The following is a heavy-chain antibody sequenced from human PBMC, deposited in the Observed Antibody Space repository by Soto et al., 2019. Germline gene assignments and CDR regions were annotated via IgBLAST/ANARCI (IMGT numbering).Heavy chain of an antibody. CDR2: INHSGST. V-gene: IGHV4-34*01. CDR1: GGSFSGYY. Sequence: TLSLTCAVYGGSFSGYYWSWIRQPPGKGLEWIGEINHSGSTNYNPSLKSRVTISVDTSKNQFSLKLSSVTAADTAVYYCAREYLEGMGHHYYGMEVWGQGTTVTVSS. CDR3: AREYLEGMGHHYYGMEV. J-gene: IGHJ6*02. D-gene: IGHD1-20*01.